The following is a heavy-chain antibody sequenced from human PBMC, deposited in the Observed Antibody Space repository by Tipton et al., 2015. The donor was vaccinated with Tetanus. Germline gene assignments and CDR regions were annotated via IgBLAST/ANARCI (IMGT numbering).Heavy chain of an antibody. CDR1: GYIFNNYW. CDR2: IYPGDSDT. J-gene: IGHJ4*02. CDR3: ARAHCTDGVRNFDF. Sequence: QLVQSGGEVKKPGESLKISCKGSGYIFNNYWIGWVRQKPGKGLEWMGIIYPGDSDTRYSPSFQGQAPISVDKSINTAYLQWSSLKASDTSMFYCARAHCTDGVRNFDFWGQGALVTLAS. V-gene: IGHV5-51*01. D-gene: IGHD2-8*01.